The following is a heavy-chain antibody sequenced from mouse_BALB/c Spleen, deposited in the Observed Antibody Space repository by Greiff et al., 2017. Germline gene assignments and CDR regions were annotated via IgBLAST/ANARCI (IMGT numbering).Heavy chain of an antibody. CDR1: GYSFTSYW. CDR2: IHPSDGET. D-gene: IGHD1-1*01. J-gene: IGHJ4*01. Sequence: QVQLQQPGAELVRPGASVKLSCKASGYSFTSYWMNWVKQRPGQGLEWIGMIHPSDGETRLNQKFKDKATLTVDKSSSTAYMQLSSPTSEDSAVYYCARGYGSSYGAMDYWGQGTSVTVSS. CDR3: ARGYGSSYGAMDY. V-gene: IGHV1-61*01.